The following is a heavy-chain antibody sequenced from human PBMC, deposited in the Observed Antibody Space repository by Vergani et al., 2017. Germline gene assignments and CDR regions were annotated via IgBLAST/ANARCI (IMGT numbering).Heavy chain of an antibody. CDR1: GFTLGDYY. J-gene: IGHJ1*01. V-gene: IGHV3-7*01. Sequence: EVHLEESGGGLVQPGGSLRLSCAASGFTLGDYYMAWIRLAPGKGLDWVASIKRDGTETFYVDSVKGRFTISRDNAKTTLYLQMNSLRDEDRGVYYCARFSGGSAPYLHYWGQGTLVTVAS. CDR2: IKRDGTET. D-gene: IGHD2-15*01. CDR3: ARFSGGSAPYLHY.